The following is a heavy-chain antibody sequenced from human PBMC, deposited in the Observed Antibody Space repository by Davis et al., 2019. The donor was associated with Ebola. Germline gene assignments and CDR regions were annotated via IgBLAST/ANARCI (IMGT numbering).Heavy chain of an antibody. CDR1: GFTFSSYW. D-gene: IGHD3-3*01. CDR2: IKQDGSEN. CDR3: ARGVSRNYDFWSGYYWEPLYYYGMDV. Sequence: PGGSLRLSCAASGFTFSSYWMSWVRQAPGKGLEWVANIKQDGSENYYVDSVKGRFTISRDNAKNSLYLQMNSLRAEDTAVYYCARGVSRNYDFWSGYYWEPLYYYGMDVWGQGTTVTVSS. J-gene: IGHJ6*02. V-gene: IGHV3-7*03.